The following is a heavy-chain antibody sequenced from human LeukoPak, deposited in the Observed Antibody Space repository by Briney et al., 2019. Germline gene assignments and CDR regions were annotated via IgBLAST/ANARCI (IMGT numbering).Heavy chain of an antibody. CDR1: GFTFSSYG. V-gene: IGHV3-7*01. Sequence: PGGSLRLSCAASGFTFSSYGMTWVRQAPGKGLEWVANINPDGTKTSYADFVEGRFSISRDNAKNLLYLQMRSLRAGDTAVYYCANSPMILDGHYWGHGTLVTVSS. J-gene: IGHJ4*01. CDR3: ANSPMILDGHY. CDR2: INPDGTKT. D-gene: IGHD3-22*01.